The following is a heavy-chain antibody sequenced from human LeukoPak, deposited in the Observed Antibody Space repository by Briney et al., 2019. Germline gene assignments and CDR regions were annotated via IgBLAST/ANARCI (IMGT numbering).Heavy chain of an antibody. J-gene: IGHJ4*02. CDR2: ISSSGYTT. CDR3: ARGLGYRSDY. D-gene: IGHD6-13*01. V-gene: IGHV3-48*03. CDR1: GFTFSSYE. Sequence: GGSLRLSCAASGFTFSSYEMNWVRQAPGRGLEWGSYISSSGYTTYYADSVKGPFTTSRDNAKNSLYLQMNSLRAEDTAVYYCARGLGYRSDYWAQGPLVSVSS.